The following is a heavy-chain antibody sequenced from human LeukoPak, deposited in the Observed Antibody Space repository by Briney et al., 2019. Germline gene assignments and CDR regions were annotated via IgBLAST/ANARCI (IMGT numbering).Heavy chain of an antibody. J-gene: IGHJ4*02. CDR3: AKNLGRYGAGSSSLHDY. CDR2: INTGSSTM. V-gene: IGHV3-48*01. CDR1: GFTFSSYS. Sequence: PGGSLRLSCAASGFTFSSYSMNWVRQAPGKGLEWVSYINTGSSTMYYTDSVKGRFTISRDNSKDTLYLQMNSLRAEDAAVYYCAKNLGRYGAGSSSLHDYWGQGTLVTVSS. D-gene: IGHD3-10*01.